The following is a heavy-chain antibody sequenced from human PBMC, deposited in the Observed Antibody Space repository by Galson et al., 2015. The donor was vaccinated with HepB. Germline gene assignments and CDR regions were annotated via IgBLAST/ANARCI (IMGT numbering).Heavy chain of an antibody. J-gene: IGHJ4*02. CDR1: GYTLTELS. CDR3: ATAVTTVTTPGWNFDY. D-gene: IGHD4-17*01. V-gene: IGHV1-24*01. Sequence: SCKVSGYTLTELSMHWVRQAPGKGLEWMGGFDPEDGETIYAQKFQGRVTMTEDTSTDTAYMELSSLRSEDTAMYYCATAVTTVTTPGWNFDYWGQGTLVTVSS. CDR2: FDPEDGET.